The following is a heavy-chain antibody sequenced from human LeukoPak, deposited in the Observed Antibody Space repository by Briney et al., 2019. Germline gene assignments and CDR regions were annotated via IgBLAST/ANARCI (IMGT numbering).Heavy chain of an antibody. V-gene: IGHV3-21*01. CDR2: ISGSSSYI. CDR3: ARYYGGGASDY. D-gene: IGHD4-23*01. Sequence: GGSLRLSCAASGFTFTNYWMHWVRQAPGKGLEWVSSISGSSSYIYYADSVKGRFTISRDNAKNSLYLQMNSLRAEDTAVYYCARYYGGGASDYWGQGTLVTVSS. CDR1: GFTFTNYW. J-gene: IGHJ4*02.